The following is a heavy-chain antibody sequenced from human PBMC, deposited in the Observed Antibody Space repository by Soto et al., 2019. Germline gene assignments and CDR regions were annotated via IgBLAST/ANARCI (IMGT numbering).Heavy chain of an antibody. V-gene: IGHV4-34*01. CDR1: GGSFSGYY. Sequence: PSETLSLTCAGYGGSFSGYYCSWIRQPPGKGLEWIGEINHSGSTNYNPSLKSRVTISVDTSKNQFYLKLSSVTAADTAVYYCARGQDDSIGYSPDFDYAGQGTLVTVSS. CDR3: ARGQDDSIGYSPDFDY. J-gene: IGHJ4*02. D-gene: IGHD3-22*01. CDR2: INHSGST.